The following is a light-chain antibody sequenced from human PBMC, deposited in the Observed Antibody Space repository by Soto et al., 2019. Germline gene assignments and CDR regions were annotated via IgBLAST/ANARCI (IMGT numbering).Light chain of an antibody. CDR2: DVS. J-gene: IGLJ2*01. V-gene: IGLV2-14*03. CDR1: SSDVGSNKY. CDR3: SSYTSSNTVVV. Sequence: QSALTQPASVSGSPGQSITISCTGSSSDVGSNKYVSWYQQHPGKAPKLMIYDVSYRPSGVSNRFSGSKSGNTASLTISGLQTEDEADYYCSSYTSSNTVVVFGGGTKLTVL.